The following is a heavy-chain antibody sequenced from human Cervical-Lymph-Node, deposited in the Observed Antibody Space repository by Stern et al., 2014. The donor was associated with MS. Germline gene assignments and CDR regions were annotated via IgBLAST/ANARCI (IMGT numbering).Heavy chain of an antibody. CDR1: GGTFSNYA. D-gene: IGHD2-21*01. J-gene: IGHJ4*02. Sequence: QVQLVQSGAEVKKPGSSVKVSCKTSGGTFSNYAISWVRQAPGQGLEWMGGITPIFDAKNYAQKFQGRITITADESTRTAYMELSSLRSDDTAVYYCARGDSEAPIYYFDYWGQGTLVTVSS. CDR3: ARGDSEAPIYYFDY. CDR2: ITPIFDAK. V-gene: IGHV1-69*01.